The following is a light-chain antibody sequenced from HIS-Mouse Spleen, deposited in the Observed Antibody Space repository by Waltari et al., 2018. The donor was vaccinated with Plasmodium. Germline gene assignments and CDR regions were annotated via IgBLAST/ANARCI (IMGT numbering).Light chain of an antibody. Sequence: DIMITQSPAPLPVSLGERPTITCQSSQSVLYSSNNKNYLAWYQQKTGQPPKLLIYWASTRESGVPDRFSGSGSGTDFTLTISSLQAEDVAVYYCQQYYSTPLTFGGGTKVEIK. V-gene: IGKV4-1*01. CDR3: QQYYSTPLT. CDR1: QSVLYSSNNKNY. J-gene: IGKJ4*01. CDR2: WAS.